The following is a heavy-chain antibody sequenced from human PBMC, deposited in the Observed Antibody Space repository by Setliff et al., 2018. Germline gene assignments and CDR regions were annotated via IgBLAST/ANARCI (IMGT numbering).Heavy chain of an antibody. D-gene: IGHD3-22*01. CDR1: GFSFSNYG. CDR2: ISTSSGTR. CDR3: ARLALTGYGSSGHYYALEYYYYMDV. J-gene: IGHJ6*03. Sequence: PGGSLRLSCVVSGFSFSNYGMTWVRQAPGKGLEWISYISTSSGTRYYADSVKGRFTISRDNANQSLYLQMNSLRAEDTAVYYCARLALTGYGSSGHYYALEYYYYMDVWGKGTTVTVSS. V-gene: IGHV3-48*01.